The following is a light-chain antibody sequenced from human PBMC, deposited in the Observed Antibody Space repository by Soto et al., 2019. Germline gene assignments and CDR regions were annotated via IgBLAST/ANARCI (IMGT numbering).Light chain of an antibody. J-gene: IGKJ2*01. Sequence: EVVLTQSPATLYLSPGERATLSCMANQSISNSLGWYQQKPGQAPRLLIYDASNRATGIPARFSGSGSGTDFTLTISSLEPEDFAVYYCQLRSNWPPYTLGQGTKVDSK. CDR2: DAS. CDR1: QSISNS. CDR3: QLRSNWPPYT. V-gene: IGKV3-11*01.